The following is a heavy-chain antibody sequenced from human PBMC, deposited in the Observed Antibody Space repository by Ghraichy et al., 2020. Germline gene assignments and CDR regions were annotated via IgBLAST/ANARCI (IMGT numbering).Heavy chain of an antibody. J-gene: IGHJ6*02. Sequence: ASVKVSCKASGYTLCDSFMRWVRPAPRQGLEWMGWINPNSGDTLYEQKFQGRVTLTRDTSISTAYMELSILKSADTAVYYCARGGVERGYFSSTRCYLSGMDVWGQGTMVAASS. CDR2: INPNSGDT. CDR1: GYTLCDSF. V-gene: IGHV1-2*02. D-gene: IGHD2-2*01. CDR3: ARGGVERGYFSSTRCYLSGMDV.